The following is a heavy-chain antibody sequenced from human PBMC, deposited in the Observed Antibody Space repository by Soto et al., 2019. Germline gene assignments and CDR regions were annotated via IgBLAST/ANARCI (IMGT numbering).Heavy chain of an antibody. J-gene: IGHJ6*02. Sequence: VGSLRLSCAASGFTFSSYAMHWVRQARGKGLEWVAVISYDGSNKYYADSVKGRFTISRDNSKNTLYLQMNSLRAEDTAVYYCAREGSSDTYYYYGMDVWGQGTTVTVSS. CDR1: GFTFSSYA. V-gene: IGHV3-30-3*01. CDR2: ISYDGSNK. CDR3: AREGSSDTYYYYGMDV. D-gene: IGHD6-6*01.